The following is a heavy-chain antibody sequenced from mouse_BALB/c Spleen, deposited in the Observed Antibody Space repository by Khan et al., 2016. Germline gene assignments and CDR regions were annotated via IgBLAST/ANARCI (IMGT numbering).Heavy chain of an antibody. D-gene: IGHD1-1*01. J-gene: IGHJ2*01. CDR2: INTKTGEP. CDR3: ARCDYGSSYFYY. Sequence: QIQLVQSGPELKKPGETVKISCKASGYTFTNYGMNWVKQAPGKGVKWMGWINTKTGEPTHAEEFKGRFAFSLETSASTAYLQINNRTSVDTATDFCARCDYGSSYFYYWGQGTTLTVSS. CDR1: GYTFTNYG. V-gene: IGHV9-3*02.